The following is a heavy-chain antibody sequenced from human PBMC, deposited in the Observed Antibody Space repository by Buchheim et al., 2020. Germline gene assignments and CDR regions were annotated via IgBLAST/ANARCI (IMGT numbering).Heavy chain of an antibody. D-gene: IGHD3-3*01. J-gene: IGHJ6*02. CDR2: ISGSGGST. CDR1: GFTFSSYA. Sequence: EVQLLESGGGLVQPGGSLRLSCAASGFTFSSYAMSWVRQAPGKGLEWVSAISGSGGSTYYADSVKGRFTISRDNSKNTLYLQMNSLRAEDTAVHYCAKDLGGFTASYYYYGMDVWGQGTT. CDR3: AKDLGGFTASYYYYGMDV. V-gene: IGHV3-23*01.